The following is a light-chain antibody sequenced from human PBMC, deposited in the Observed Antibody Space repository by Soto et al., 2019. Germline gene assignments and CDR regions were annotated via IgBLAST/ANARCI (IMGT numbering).Light chain of an antibody. CDR3: QQYGNAPCT. CDR1: QSVSSSY. CDR2: GAS. V-gene: IGKV3-20*01. Sequence: EIVLTQSPGTLSFSPGERATLTCRVSQSVSSSYLAWFQQKPGQAPRLLIYGASSRATGIPDRFSGSGSGTDFTLTISRLEPEDFAVYYCQQYGNAPCTFGPGTKVDIK. J-gene: IGKJ3*01.